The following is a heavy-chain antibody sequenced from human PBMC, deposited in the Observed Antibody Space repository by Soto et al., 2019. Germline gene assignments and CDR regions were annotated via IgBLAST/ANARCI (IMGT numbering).Heavy chain of an antibody. CDR1: GYTFTRCT. D-gene: IGHD2-15*01. J-gene: IGHJ5*02. Sequence: ASVKVSCKASGYTFTRCTMNWVRQAPGQRLEWMGWINPDNGNTKSSQKFQDRVIITRDTSASTAYMDLSSLGSEDTAVYYCARGIATGQLDPWGQGTLVTVSS. V-gene: IGHV1-3*01. CDR3: ARGIATGQLDP. CDR2: INPDNGNT.